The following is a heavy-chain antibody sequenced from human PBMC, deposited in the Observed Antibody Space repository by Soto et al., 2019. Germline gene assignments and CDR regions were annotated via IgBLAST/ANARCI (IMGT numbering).Heavy chain of an antibody. CDR2: INSDGSST. D-gene: IGHD3-16*02. V-gene: IGHV3-74*01. J-gene: IGHJ4*02. CDR3: ARVDYDYVWGSYRYSDY. Sequence: GGSLRLSCAASGFTFSSYWMRWVRQAPGKGLVWVSRINSDGSSTSYADSVKGRFTISRDNAKNTLYLQMNSLRAEDTAVYYCARVDYDYVWGSYRYSDYWGQGTLVTVSS. CDR1: GFTFSSYW.